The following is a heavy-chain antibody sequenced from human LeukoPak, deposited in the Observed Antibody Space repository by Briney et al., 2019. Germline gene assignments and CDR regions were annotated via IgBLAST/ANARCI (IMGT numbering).Heavy chain of an antibody. V-gene: IGHV3-23*01. CDR1: GFTFRRYD. Sequence: PGGSLRLSCAASGFTFRRYDMSWVRQSPGKGLEWVSTISAGGGSTYYGDSVRGRFTISRDNSKNTLYLQMNSLRAEDTAVYYCATERSNKLGIFDYWGQGTLVTVSS. CDR3: ATERSNKLGIFDY. J-gene: IGHJ4*02. D-gene: IGHD1-14*01. CDR2: ISAGGGST.